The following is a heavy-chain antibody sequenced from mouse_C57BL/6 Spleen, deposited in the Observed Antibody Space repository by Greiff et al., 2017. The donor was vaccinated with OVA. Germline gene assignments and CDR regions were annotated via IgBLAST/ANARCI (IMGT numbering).Heavy chain of an antibody. D-gene: IGHD1-1*01. Sequence: QVQLQQSGPELVKPGASVKLSCKASGYTFTSYDINWVKQRPGQGLEWIGWIYPRDGSPKYNEKFKGKATLTVDTSSSTAYMELHSLTSEDSAVYFCAREDYYYGSSYRGYFDVWGTGTTVTVSS. CDR1: GYTFTSYD. J-gene: IGHJ1*03. CDR3: AREDYYYGSSYRGYFDV. V-gene: IGHV1-85*01. CDR2: IYPRDGSP.